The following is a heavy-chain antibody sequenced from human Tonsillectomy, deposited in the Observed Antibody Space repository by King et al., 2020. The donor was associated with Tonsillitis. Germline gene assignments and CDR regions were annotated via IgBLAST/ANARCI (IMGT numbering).Heavy chain of an antibody. CDR1: GFTFSSYS. V-gene: IGHV3-21*03. CDR2: ISSSSSYI. D-gene: IGHD3-10*01. J-gene: IGHJ4*02. CDR3: ARVFTLVRGFITPRDY. Sequence: VQLVESGGGLVKPGGSLRLSCVVSGFTFSSYSMNWVRQAPGKGLEWVSFISSSSSYIYYADSVKGRFTISRDNAKNSLYLQMNSLRAEDTAVYYCARVFTLVRGFITPRDYWGQGTLVTVSS.